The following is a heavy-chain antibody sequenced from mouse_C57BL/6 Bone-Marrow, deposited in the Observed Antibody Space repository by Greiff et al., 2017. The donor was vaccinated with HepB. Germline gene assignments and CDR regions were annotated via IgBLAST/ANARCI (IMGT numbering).Heavy chain of an antibody. D-gene: IGHD2-2*01. J-gene: IGHJ3*01. CDR1: GFTFSSYA. V-gene: IGHV5-4*01. Sequence: EVQVVESGGGLVKPGGSLKLSCAASGFTFSSYAMSWVRQTPEKRLEWVATISDGGSYTYYPDNVKGRFTISRDNAKNNLYLQMSHLKSEDTAMYYCARGGYYWGQGTLVTVSA. CDR3: ARGGYY. CDR2: ISDGGSYT.